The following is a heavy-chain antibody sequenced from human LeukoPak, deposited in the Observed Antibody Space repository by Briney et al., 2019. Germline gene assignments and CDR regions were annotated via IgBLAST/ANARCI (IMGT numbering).Heavy chain of an antibody. V-gene: IGHV1-46*01. J-gene: IGHJ4*02. CDR1: GGTFSSYA. CDR3: ARDTAALRAFEN. CDR2: INPSGGIT. D-gene: IGHD6-13*01. Sequence: ASVKVSCKASGGTFSSYAISWVRQAPGQGLQWMGMINPSGGITTIAQEFQGRLTVTRDTSTSTVYMELSGLGSEDTALYYCARDTAALRAFENWGQGTLVIVSS.